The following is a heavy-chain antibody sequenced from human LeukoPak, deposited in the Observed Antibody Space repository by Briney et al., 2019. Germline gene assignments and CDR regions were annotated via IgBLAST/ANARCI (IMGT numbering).Heavy chain of an antibody. CDR3: ARVPIDYYDSSGLDY. D-gene: IGHD3-22*01. Sequence: ASVKVSCKASGYTFTSYGISGARQAPGKALVCMGWISAYNGNTNYAQKLQGRVTMTTDTSTSTAYMELRSLRSDDTAVYYCARVPIDYYDSSGLDYWGQGTLVTVSS. CDR1: GYTFTSYG. V-gene: IGHV1-18*01. J-gene: IGHJ4*02. CDR2: ISAYNGNT.